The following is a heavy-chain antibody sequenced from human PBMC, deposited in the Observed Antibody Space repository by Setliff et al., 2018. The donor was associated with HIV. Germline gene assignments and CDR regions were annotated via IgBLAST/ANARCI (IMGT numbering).Heavy chain of an antibody. Sequence: AGGSLRLSCTTSGFTFGDYPMGWFRQAPGKGLEWVSFIRTKAYGGTTEYAASVEGRFSISRDDSKSIAYLQMNSLRTEDTAVYYCARGGRPTDEYVWFDPWGQGTLVTVSS. V-gene: IGHV3-49*03. CDR3: ARGGRPTDEYVWFDP. CDR2: IRTKAYGGTT. J-gene: IGHJ5*02. CDR1: GFTFGDYP. D-gene: IGHD4-17*01.